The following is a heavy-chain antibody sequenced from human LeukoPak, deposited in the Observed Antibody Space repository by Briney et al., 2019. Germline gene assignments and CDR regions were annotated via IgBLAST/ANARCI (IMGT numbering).Heavy chain of an antibody. CDR3: AKDRHPNTSPAD. V-gene: IGHV3-33*06. Sequence: PGGSLRLSCAASGFTFSSYGMHWVRQAPGKGLEWVAVIWYDGSNKYYADSVKGRFTISRDNSKNTLYLQMNSLRAEDTAVYYCAKDRHPNTSPADWGQGTLVTVSS. CDR2: IWYDGSNK. J-gene: IGHJ4*02. D-gene: IGHD6-6*01. CDR1: GFTFSSYG.